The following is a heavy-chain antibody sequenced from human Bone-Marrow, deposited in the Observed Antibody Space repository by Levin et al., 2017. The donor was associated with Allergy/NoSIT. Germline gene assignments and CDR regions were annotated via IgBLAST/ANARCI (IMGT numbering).Heavy chain of an antibody. Sequence: QSGGSLRLSCAASGYTFTFHAISWVRQAPGKGLEWVSGISGSGGDTYYADSVKGRFTVSRDNSKTTTYLHMTSVRAEDTTIYYCARDRRGVAVAEPFDYWGQGTLVTVSS. J-gene: IGHJ4*02. D-gene: IGHD6-19*01. CDR2: ISGSGGDT. V-gene: IGHV3-23*01. CDR1: GYTFTFHA. CDR3: ARDRRGVAVAEPFDY.